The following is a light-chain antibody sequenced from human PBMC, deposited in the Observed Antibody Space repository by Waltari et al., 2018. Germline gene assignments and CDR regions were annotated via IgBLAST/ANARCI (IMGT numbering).Light chain of an antibody. V-gene: IGKV1-5*01. CDR3: QQYNSYLRT. J-gene: IGKJ4*01. Sequence: DIQMTQSPSTLSASVGDRVTITCRASQTISSWLAWDQQKPGKAPNLLIYDASRLESGVPSRFSGSGSGTEFTLTISSLQPDDFAIYYCQQYNSYLRTFGGGTKVEIK. CDR1: QTISSW. CDR2: DAS.